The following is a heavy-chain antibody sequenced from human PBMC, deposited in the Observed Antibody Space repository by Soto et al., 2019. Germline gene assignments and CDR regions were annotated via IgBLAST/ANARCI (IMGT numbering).Heavy chain of an antibody. Sequence: GESLKISCKGLGNSFNNWIGWVRQMPGKGLEWVGIIYPGASDTRYSPSFQGQVTISADKSISTAYLQWSSLKPSDSAMYYCVRFWPPPYSDALTDYTDAFDYWGQGTLVTVSS. D-gene: IGHD3-9*01. V-gene: IGHV5-51*01. CDR3: VRFWPPPYSDALTDYTDAFDY. J-gene: IGHJ4*02. CDR2: IYPGASDT. CDR1: GNSFNNW.